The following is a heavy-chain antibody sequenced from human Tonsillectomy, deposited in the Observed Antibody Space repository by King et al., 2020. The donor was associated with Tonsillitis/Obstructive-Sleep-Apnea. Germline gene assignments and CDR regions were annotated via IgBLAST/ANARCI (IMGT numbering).Heavy chain of an antibody. V-gene: IGHV2-26*01. CDR1: GFSLSNARMG. CDR2: IFWNDEK. J-gene: IGHJ6*03. CDR3: ARGTAVVYYYYYYMDL. Sequence: TLKESGPVLVKPTETLTLTCTVSGFSLSNARMGVSWIRQPPGKALEWLAHIFWNDEKSYSTSLKSRLTISKDTSKSQVVLTMTNMDPVDTATYYCARGTAVVYYYYYYMDLWGQGTPVTVSS. D-gene: IGHD5-18*01.